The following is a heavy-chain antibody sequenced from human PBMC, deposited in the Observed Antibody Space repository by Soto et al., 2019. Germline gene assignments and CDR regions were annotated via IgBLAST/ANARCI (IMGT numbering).Heavy chain of an antibody. CDR2: ISWDSISI. Sequence: PGGSLRLSCATCGFNFDDHGMHWVRQAPGKGLEWVSLISWDSISIYYADSVKGRFTISRDNSKNSLTLQMNSLRGEDSAIYYCAKDKERKLHSYGMDVWGQGTTVTVSS. CDR3: AKDKERKLHSYGMDV. D-gene: IGHD1-1*01. CDR1: GFNFDDHG. J-gene: IGHJ6*02. V-gene: IGHV3-43D*04.